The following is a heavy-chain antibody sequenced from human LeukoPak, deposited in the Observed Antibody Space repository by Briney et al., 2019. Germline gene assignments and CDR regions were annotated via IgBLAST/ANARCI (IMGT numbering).Heavy chain of an antibody. D-gene: IGHD5-18*01. V-gene: IGHV4-59*12. CDR2: IYYSGST. CDR3: ARESGYTYGRDY. J-gene: IGHJ4*02. Sequence: SETLSLTCTVSGGSISNYYWNWIRQPPGKGLEWIGYIYYSGSTNYNPSLKSRVTISVDTSKNQFSLKLSSVTAADTAVYYCARESGYTYGRDYWGQGTLVTASS. CDR1: GGSISNYY.